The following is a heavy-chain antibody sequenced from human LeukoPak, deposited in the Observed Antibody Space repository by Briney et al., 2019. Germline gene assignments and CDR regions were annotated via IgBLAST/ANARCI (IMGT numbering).Heavy chain of an antibody. Sequence: GGSLRLSCTVSGFTVSSNSMSWVRQAPGKGLEWVSFIYSDNTHYSDSVKGRFTISRDNAKNSLYLQMNSLRAEDTAVYYCAKTTDNYYYYYMDVWGKGTTVTVSS. CDR3: AKTTDNYYYYYMDV. CDR1: GFTVSSNS. CDR2: IYSDNT. D-gene: IGHD4-17*01. V-gene: IGHV3-53*01. J-gene: IGHJ6*03.